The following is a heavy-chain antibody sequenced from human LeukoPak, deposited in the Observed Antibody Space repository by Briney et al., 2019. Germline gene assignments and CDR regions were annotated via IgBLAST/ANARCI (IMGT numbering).Heavy chain of an antibody. CDR1: GFTFSSYA. V-gene: IGHV3-64D*09. CDR3: VKGEAGYDFWSGYYDY. CDR2: ISSNGGST. D-gene: IGHD3-3*01. Sequence: GGSLRLSCSASGFTFSSYAMYWVRQAPGKGLEYVSAISSNGGSTYYADSVKGRFTISRDNSKNTLYLQMSSLRVEDTAVYYCVKGEAGYDFWSGYYDYWGQGALVTVSS. J-gene: IGHJ4*02.